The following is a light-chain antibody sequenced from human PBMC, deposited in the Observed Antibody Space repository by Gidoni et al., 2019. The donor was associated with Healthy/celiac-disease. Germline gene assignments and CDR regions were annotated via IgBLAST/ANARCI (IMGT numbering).Light chain of an antibody. CDR2: GKN. CDR1: SLRRCY. J-gene: IGLJ2*01. V-gene: IGLV3-19*01. Sequence: SSELTQDPAVSVGLGQTVRITCQGDSLRRCYASWYQQKPGQAPVVVIYGKNNRPSGIPDRFSGSSSVNTASLTITGSQAEDEADYYCNSRDSSGNPVVFGGGTKLTVL. CDR3: NSRDSSGNPVV.